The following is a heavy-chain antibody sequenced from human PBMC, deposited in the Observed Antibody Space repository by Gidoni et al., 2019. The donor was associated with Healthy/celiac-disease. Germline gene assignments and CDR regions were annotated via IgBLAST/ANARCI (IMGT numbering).Heavy chain of an antibody. D-gene: IGHD2-2*03. V-gene: IGHV5-51*01. CDR2: IYPGDSDT. CDR3: ARHGSGYCSSTSCRPYYYYYGMDV. CDR1: GYSFTSYW. Sequence: VQLVQSGAGVKKPGESLKISCTGSGYSFTSYWLGWVRQMPGKGLDWMGIIYPGDSDTRYSPSVQGQVTISADKSISTAYLQWSSLKASDTAMYYCARHGSGYCSSTSCRPYYYYYGMDVWGQGTTVTVSS. J-gene: IGHJ6*02.